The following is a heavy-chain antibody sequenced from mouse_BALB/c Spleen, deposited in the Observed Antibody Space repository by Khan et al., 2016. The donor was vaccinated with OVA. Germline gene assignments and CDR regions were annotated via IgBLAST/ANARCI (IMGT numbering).Heavy chain of an antibody. D-gene: IGHD1-1*01. J-gene: IGHJ2*01. Sequence: VQLQQSGPELVKPGASVRISCKASGYSFTGYFMNWVMQSHGKSLEWIGRINPHIGETFYNQKFKGKATLTVDESSSTAHMELRSLASEDSAVYYCARKNGSDFDYWGQGTTRTVAS. CDR1: GYSFTGYF. CDR2: INPHIGET. CDR3: ARKNGSDFDY. V-gene: IGHV1-20*02.